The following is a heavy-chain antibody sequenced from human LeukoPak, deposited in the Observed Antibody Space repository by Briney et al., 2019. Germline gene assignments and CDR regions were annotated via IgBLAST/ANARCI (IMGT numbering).Heavy chain of an antibody. V-gene: IGHV1-69*05. D-gene: IGHD1-26*01. Sequence: SVKVSCKASGYTFTSYGISWVRQAPGQGLEWMGRIIPIFGTANYAQKFQGRVTITTDESTSTAYMELSSLRSEDTAVYYCASQAAWELPYSLDYWGQGTLVTVSS. CDR1: GYTFTSYG. J-gene: IGHJ4*02. CDR3: ASQAAWELPYSLDY. CDR2: IIPIFGTA.